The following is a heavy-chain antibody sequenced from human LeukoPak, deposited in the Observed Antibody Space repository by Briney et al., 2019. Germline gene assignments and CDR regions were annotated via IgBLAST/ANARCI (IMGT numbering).Heavy chain of an antibody. CDR2: ISSNGGSA. D-gene: IGHD6-19*01. Sequence: GGSLRLSCAASGFSFSSFAMSWVRQAPGKGLEWVSGISSNGGSAVYADSVKGRFTISRDNSKNTVYLQMNSLRAEDTAVYYCANVERVAVAGKNGDYWGQGTLVTVSS. CDR3: ANVERVAVAGKNGDY. J-gene: IGHJ4*02. V-gene: IGHV3-23*01. CDR1: GFSFSSFA.